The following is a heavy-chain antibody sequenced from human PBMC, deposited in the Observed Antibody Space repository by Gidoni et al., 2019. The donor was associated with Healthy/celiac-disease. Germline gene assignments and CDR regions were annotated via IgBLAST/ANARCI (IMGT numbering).Heavy chain of an antibody. CDR1: GYTFTSYG. D-gene: IGHD2-15*01. CDR2: ISAYNGNT. V-gene: IGHV1-18*01. J-gene: IGHJ6*02. Sequence: QVQLVQSGAEVKKPGASVKVSCKASGYTFTSYGISWVRQAPGQGLEWRGWISAYNGNTNYAQKLQGRVTMTTDTSTSTAYMELRSLRSDDTAVYYCARDPGYCSGGSCYSDYYYGMDVWGQGTTVTVSS. CDR3: ARDPGYCSGGSCYSDYYYGMDV.